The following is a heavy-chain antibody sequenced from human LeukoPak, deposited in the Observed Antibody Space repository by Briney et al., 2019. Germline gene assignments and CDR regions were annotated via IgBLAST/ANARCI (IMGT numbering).Heavy chain of an antibody. D-gene: IGHD2-2*01. J-gene: IGHJ4*02. V-gene: IGHV1-8*01. Sequence: ASVKVSCKASGYTFTTCDINWVRQATGQGLEWMGWMNPVSGDTAYAQKFQGRVTLSRNTSTDTAYMELSSLRSEDTAIYFCARRISYAADFDYWGQGTLVTVSS. CDR1: GYTFTTCD. CDR3: ARRISYAADFDY. CDR2: MNPVSGDT.